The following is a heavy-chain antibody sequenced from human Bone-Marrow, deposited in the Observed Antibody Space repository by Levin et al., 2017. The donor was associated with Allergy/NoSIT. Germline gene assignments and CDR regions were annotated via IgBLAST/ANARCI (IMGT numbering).Heavy chain of an antibody. D-gene: IGHD5-18*01. CDR2: INPSGGST. Sequence: GGSLRLSCKASGYTFTSYYMHWVRQAPGQGLEWMGIINPSGGSTSYAQKFQGRVTMTRDTSTSTVYMELSSLRSEDTAVYYCARDSSYGEYFDYWGQGTLVTVSS. J-gene: IGHJ4*02. V-gene: IGHV1-46*01. CDR1: GYTFTSYY. CDR3: ARDSSYGEYFDY.